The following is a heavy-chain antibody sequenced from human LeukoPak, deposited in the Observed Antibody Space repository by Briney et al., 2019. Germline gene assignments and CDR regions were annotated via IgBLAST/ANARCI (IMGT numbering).Heavy chain of an antibody. D-gene: IGHD3-10*01. Sequence: GGSLRLSCAASGFTFSSYGMHWVRQAPGKGLEWVAVISYDGSNKYYADSVKGRFTISRDNSKNTLYLQMNSLRAEDTAVYYCAKDRTHITMVRGVMGYYGMDVWGKGTPVTVSS. CDR1: GFTFSSYG. CDR2: ISYDGSNK. CDR3: AKDRTHITMVRGVMGYYGMDV. J-gene: IGHJ6*04. V-gene: IGHV3-30*18.